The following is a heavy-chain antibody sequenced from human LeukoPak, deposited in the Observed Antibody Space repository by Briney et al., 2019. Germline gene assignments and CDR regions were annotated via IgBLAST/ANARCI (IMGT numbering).Heavy chain of an antibody. CDR3: GGSSWYPRYYYGMDV. CDR2: ISGSGGST. V-gene: IGHV3-23*01. CDR1: GFTFSSYA. Sequence: RSGGSLRLSCAASGFTFSSYAMSWVRQAPGKGLEWVSAISGSGGSTYYADSVKGRFTISRDNSKNTLYLQMNSLRAEDTAVYYCGGSSWYPRYYYGMDVWGQGTTVTVSS. D-gene: IGHD6-13*01. J-gene: IGHJ6*02.